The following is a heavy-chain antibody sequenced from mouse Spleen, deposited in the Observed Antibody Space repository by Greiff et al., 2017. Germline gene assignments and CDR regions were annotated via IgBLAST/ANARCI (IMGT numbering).Heavy chain of an antibody. V-gene: IGHV5-9*04. CDR1: GFTFSSYA. D-gene: IGHD2-4*01. CDR2: ISSGGGNT. CDR3: ARNYDYDEGVFAY. Sequence: EVKLVESGGGLVKLGGSLKLSCAASGFTFSSYAMSWVRQTPEKRLEWVATISSGGGNTYYPDSVKGRFTISRDNAKNTLYLQMSSLKSEDTAMYYCARNYDYDEGVFAYWGQGTLVTVSA. J-gene: IGHJ3*01.